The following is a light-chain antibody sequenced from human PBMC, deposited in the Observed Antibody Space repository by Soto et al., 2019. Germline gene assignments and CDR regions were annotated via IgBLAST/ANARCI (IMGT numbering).Light chain of an antibody. V-gene: IGLV1-40*01. CDR3: QSYDSSLSGSGVV. CDR2: GNS. J-gene: IGLJ2*01. Sequence: QSVLTQPPSVSGAPGQRDTISCTGSSSNIGAGYDVHWYQQLPGTAPKLLIYGNSNRPSGVPDRFSGSKSGTSASLAITGLQAEDEADYYCQSYDSSLSGSGVVFGGGTKLTVL. CDR1: SSNIGAGYD.